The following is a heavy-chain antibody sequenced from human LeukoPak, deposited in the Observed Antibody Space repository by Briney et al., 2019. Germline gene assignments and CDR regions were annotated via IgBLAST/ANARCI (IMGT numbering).Heavy chain of an antibody. CDR3: ARRFRREEGITIFGVVPRLGWFDP. CDR2: VYYTGST. D-gene: IGHD3-3*01. J-gene: IGHJ5*02. Sequence: SETLSLTCTVSAGSVTNGDYYWSWLRQPPGKALEWIGFVYYTGSTYYTPSLEGRATISVDTSKNQFSVKLSSVTAADTAVYYCARRFRREEGITIFGVVPRLGWFDPWGQGTLVTVSS. V-gene: IGHV4-61*08. CDR1: AGSVTNGDYY.